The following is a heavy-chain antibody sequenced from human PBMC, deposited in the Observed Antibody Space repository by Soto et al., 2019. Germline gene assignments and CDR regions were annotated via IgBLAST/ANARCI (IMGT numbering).Heavy chain of an antibody. CDR1: GGSISGIGYY. V-gene: IGHV4-39*01. Sequence: LQLQESGLGLVKSSETLSLTCTVSGGSISGIGYYWGWIRQPPGKGLEWIGSIYYSWSTFKYPSLKSRVAMSVDTPQSQFSQELSSATAADTAVYSCARHRVPYSSNWSFDSWGQGTLVTVSS. CDR3: ARHRVPYSSNWSFDS. D-gene: IGHD6-13*01. CDR2: IYYSWST. J-gene: IGHJ4*02.